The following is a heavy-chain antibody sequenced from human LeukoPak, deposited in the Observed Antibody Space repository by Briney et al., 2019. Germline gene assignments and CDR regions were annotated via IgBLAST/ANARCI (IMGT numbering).Heavy chain of an antibody. CDR2: IIPILGIA. Sequence: GAPVKVSCKASGGTFSSYAISWVRQAPGQGLEWMGRIIPILGIANYAQKFQGRVTITTDESTSTAYMELSSLRSEDTAVYYCARGGRTYYDILTGYNYWGQGTLVTVSS. D-gene: IGHD3-9*01. V-gene: IGHV1-69*04. CDR1: GGTFSSYA. CDR3: ARGGRTYYDILTGYNY. J-gene: IGHJ4*02.